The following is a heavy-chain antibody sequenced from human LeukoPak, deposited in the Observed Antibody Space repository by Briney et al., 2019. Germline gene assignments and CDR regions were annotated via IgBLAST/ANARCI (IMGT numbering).Heavy chain of an antibody. Sequence: GSLRLSCAASGFTFSNYWMSWVRQPPGKGLEWIGEIYHSGSTNYNPSLKSRVTISVDKSKNQFSLKLSSVTAADTAVYYCARDRLGIAAAGASYYFDYWGQGTLVTVSS. CDR2: IYHSGST. D-gene: IGHD6-13*01. V-gene: IGHV4-4*02. CDR1: GFTFSNYW. J-gene: IGHJ4*02. CDR3: ARDRLGIAAAGASYYFDY.